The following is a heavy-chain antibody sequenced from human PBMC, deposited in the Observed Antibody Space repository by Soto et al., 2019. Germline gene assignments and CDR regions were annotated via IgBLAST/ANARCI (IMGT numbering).Heavy chain of an antibody. CDR1: GGSIGTRNYY. Sequence: SETLSLTCNVSGGSIGTRNYYWAWIRQPPGKGLEWIGSLYYSGSTYYNPSLKSRVTISVDRSKNQFSLKLSSVTAADTAVYYCARDPTPWGQGTLVTVSS. V-gene: IGHV4-39*07. CDR2: LYYSGST. CDR3: ARDPTP. J-gene: IGHJ5*02.